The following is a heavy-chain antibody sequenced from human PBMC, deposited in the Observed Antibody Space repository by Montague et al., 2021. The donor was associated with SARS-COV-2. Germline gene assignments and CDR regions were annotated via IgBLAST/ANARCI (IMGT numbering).Heavy chain of an antibody. CDR3: ARVGRQQLVRLSGMDV. Sequence: SETLSLTCTVSGGSISSSSYYWGWIRQPPGKGLEWIGSIYYSGSTYYNPSLKSRVTISVDTSKNQFSLKLSSVTAADTAVYYCARVGRQQLVRLSGMDVWGQGAQGTVSS. CDR1: GGSISSSSYY. J-gene: IGHJ6*02. V-gene: IGHV4-39*07. CDR2: IYYSGST. D-gene: IGHD6-13*01.